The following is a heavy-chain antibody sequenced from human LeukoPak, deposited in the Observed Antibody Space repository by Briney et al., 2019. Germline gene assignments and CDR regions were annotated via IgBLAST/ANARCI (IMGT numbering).Heavy chain of an antibody. CDR2: ISSSSSTI. D-gene: IGHD4-23*01. CDR3: LRVETYAYYDS. Sequence: GGSLRLSCAASGFTFSTHSMVWVRQAPGKGLECVSYISSSSSTIYYADSVKGRFTISGDNAENSVYLQMNSLRAEDTAVYYCLRVETYAYYDSWGQGTLVTVSS. J-gene: IGHJ4*02. V-gene: IGHV3-48*01. CDR1: GFTFSTHS.